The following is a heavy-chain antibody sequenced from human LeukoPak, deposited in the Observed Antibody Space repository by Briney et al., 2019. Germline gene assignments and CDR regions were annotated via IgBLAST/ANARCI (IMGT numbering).Heavy chain of an antibody. CDR3: ARGAAAAGRLGFDY. J-gene: IGHJ4*02. CDR1: GGSISSYY. CDR2: IYYSGST. D-gene: IGHD6-13*01. Sequence: PSETLSLTCTVSGGSISSYYWSWIRQPPGKGLEWIGYIYYSGSTNYNPSLKSRVTISVDTSKNQFSLKLSSGTAADTAVYYCARGAAAAGRLGFDYWGQGTLVTVSS. V-gene: IGHV4-59*01.